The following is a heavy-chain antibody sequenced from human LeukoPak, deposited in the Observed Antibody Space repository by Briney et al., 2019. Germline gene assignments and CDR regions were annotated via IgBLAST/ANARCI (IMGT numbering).Heavy chain of an antibody. V-gene: IGHV3-23*01. CDR1: GFTFSSYS. CDR3: AKDRGYSYGISEY. CDR2: ISATGRST. J-gene: IGHJ4*02. D-gene: IGHD5-18*01. Sequence: GGSLRLSCAASGFTFSSYSMNWVRQAPGKGLEWVSTISATGRSTYYADSVKGQFTISRDNSKNTLYLQMNSLRAEDTAVYYCAKDRGYSYGISEYWGQGTLVTVSS.